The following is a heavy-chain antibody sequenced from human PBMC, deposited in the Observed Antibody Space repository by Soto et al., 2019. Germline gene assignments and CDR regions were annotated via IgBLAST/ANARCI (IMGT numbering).Heavy chain of an antibody. Sequence: ASVKVSCKASGYTFTSYGISWVRQAPGQGLEWMGWISAYNGNTNYAQKLQGRVTMTTDTSTSTAYMELRSLRSDDTAVYYCARAHITTLLGMLYYFDYYGHVTLVTVCS. CDR2: ISAYNGNT. CDR3: ARAHITTLLGMLYYFDY. D-gene: IGHD3-22*01. CDR1: GYTFTSYG. J-gene: IGHJ4*01. V-gene: IGHV1-18*01.